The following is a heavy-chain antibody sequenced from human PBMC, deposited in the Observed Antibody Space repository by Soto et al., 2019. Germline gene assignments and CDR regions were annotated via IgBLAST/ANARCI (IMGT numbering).Heavy chain of an antibody. Sequence: SETLSLTCAVYGGSFSGYYWSWIRQPPGKGLEWIGEINHSGSTNYNPSLKSRVTISVDTSKNQFSLKLSSVTAADTAVYYCARRADCSSTSCYGYYYYGMDVWGQGTTVTVSS. CDR2: INHSGST. V-gene: IGHV4-34*01. CDR3: ARRADCSSTSCYGYYYYGMDV. J-gene: IGHJ6*02. CDR1: GGSFSGYY. D-gene: IGHD2-2*01.